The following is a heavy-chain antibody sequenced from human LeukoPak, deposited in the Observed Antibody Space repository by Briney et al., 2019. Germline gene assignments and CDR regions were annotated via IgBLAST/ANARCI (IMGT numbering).Heavy chain of an antibody. CDR3: AKARHLQDKAIGY. J-gene: IGHJ4*02. CDR2: IIPIFGTA. V-gene: IGHV1-69*06. CDR1: GYTFTSYD. Sequence: GASVKVSCKASGYTFTSYDINWVRQATGQGLEWMGGIIPIFGTANYAQNFQGRLTITADKSTSTAYMELSSLRYEDTAVYYCAKARHLQDKAIGYWGQGTLVTVSS.